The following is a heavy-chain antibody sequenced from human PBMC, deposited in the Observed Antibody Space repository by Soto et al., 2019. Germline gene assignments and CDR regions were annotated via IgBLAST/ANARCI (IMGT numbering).Heavy chain of an antibody. V-gene: IGHV4-59*01. CDR3: AREVRVTTPKFYYYYGMDV. D-gene: IGHD4-4*01. CDR2: IYYSGST. J-gene: IGHJ6*02. CDR1: GGSISSYY. Sequence: SETLSLTCTVSGGSISSYYWSWIRQPPGKGLEWIGYIYYSGSTNYNPSLKSRVTISVDTSKNQFSLKLSSVTAADTAVYYCAREVRVTTPKFYYYYGMDVWGQGATVTVSS.